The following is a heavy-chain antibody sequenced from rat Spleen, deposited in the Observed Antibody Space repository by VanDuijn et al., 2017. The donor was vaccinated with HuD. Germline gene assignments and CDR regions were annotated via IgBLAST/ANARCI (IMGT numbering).Heavy chain of an antibody. CDR1: GYSITSNY. V-gene: IGHV3-1*01. CDR2: ISYRGIT. CDR3: TTRYPGADY. Sequence: EVQLQESGPGLVKPSQSLSLTCSVTGYSITSNYWGWIRKFPGNKMEWMGFISYRGITDYNPSLKSRVSISRDTSKKQFFLQLNSVTTEDTATYYCTTRYPGADYWGQGVMVTVSS. D-gene: IGHD1-4*01. J-gene: IGHJ2*01.